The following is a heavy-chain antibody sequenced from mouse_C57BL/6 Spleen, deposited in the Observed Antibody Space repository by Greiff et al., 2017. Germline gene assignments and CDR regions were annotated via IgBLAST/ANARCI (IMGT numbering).Heavy chain of an antibody. D-gene: IGHD1-1*01. J-gene: IGHJ3*01. CDR2: FDPGSGST. CDR3: ERRRYYGSSYVEFAY. V-gene: IGHV1-55*01. Sequence: VQLQQPGAELVKPGASVKMSCKASGYTFTSYWITWVKQRPGQGLEWIGDFDPGSGSTNYNEKFKSKATLTVVTSSSTAYMQRSSLTSEDSAVYYCERRRYYGSSYVEFAYWGQGTLVTVSA. CDR1: GYTFTSYW.